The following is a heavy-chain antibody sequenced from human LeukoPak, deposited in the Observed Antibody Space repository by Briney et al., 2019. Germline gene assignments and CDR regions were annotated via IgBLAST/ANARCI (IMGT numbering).Heavy chain of an antibody. CDR1: GFTFSSYW. D-gene: IGHD5-12*01. CDR2: IEQDGSEK. V-gene: IGHV3-7*05. J-gene: IGHJ6*02. Sequence: GGSLRLSCAASGFTFSSYWMSWVRQAPGKGLEWVANIEQDGSEKYYVDSVKGRFTISRDNAKNSLYLQTNSLRAEDTAVYYCARDRGFYYYYGMDVWGQGTTVTVSS. CDR3: ARDRGFYYYYGMDV.